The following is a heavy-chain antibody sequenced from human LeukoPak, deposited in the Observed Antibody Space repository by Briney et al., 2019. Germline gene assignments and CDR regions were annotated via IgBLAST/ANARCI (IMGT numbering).Heavy chain of an antibody. CDR1: GFTFYSYA. V-gene: IGHV3-23*01. Sequence: GGSLRLSCVASGFTFYSYAMAWVRQSPGRGLECVSAISNYGHKTSYTDSVRGRFTISRDNSKNTVYLQMSSLRAEDTGIYYCVRNAASDFYYSMGVWGRGTTLIVS. CDR2: ISNYGHKT. CDR3: VRNAASDFYYSMGV. J-gene: IGHJ6*03. D-gene: IGHD6-25*01.